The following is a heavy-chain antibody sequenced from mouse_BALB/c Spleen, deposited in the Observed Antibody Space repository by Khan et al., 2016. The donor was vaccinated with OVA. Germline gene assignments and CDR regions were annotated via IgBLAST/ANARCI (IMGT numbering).Heavy chain of an antibody. J-gene: IGHJ2*01. CDR3: AIRDYFDY. CDR2: ISTDSVNT. Sequence: QVQLKQSGPELVRPGVSVKISCKGSGYTFTDYSMHWVKQSHAKSLEWIGVISTDSVNTNYNQKFKGQATLTVDKSSSTAYMELARMTSEDSAIYYCAIRDYFDYWGQGTTLTGSS. CDR1: GYTFTDYS. V-gene: IGHV1S137*01.